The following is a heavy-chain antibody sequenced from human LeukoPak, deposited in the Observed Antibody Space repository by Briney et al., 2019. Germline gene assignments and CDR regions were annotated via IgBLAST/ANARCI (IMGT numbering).Heavy chain of an antibody. D-gene: IGHD2-21*01. J-gene: IGHJ4*02. CDR2: INQDGSGQ. CDR3: ARSLWPEDY. V-gene: IGHV3-7*01. CDR1: GFAFSSYW. Sequence: SGGSLRLSCAASGFAFSSYWASWVRQAPGKGLEWVANINQDGSGQNYVDSVRGRLTISRDNAKNSVYLQMNSLRAEDTAVYYCARSLWPEDYWGQGILVTVSS.